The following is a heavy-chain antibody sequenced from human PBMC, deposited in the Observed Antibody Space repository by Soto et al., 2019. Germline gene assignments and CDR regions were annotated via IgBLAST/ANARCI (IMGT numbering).Heavy chain of an antibody. CDR3: AHGKTVGSSWYYFDY. V-gene: IGHV2-5*02. Sequence: SGPTLVNPTQTLTLTCTFSGFSLSTSGVRVGWIRQPPGKALEWLALIHWDDDERYRPSLKSRLTITKDTSKNQVVLTMTNMDPVDTATYYCAHGKTVGSSWYYFDYWGQGTLVTVSS. CDR1: GFSLSTSGVR. CDR2: IHWDDDE. J-gene: IGHJ4*02. D-gene: IGHD6-13*01.